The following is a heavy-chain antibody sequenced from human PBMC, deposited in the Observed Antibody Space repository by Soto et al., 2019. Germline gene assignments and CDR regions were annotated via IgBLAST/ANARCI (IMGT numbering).Heavy chain of an antibody. Sequence: SLRLSCTASGFTFGDYAMRWFLQAPGKGLEWVGFIRSKAYGGTTEYAASVKGRFTISRDDSKSIAYLQMNSLKTEDTAVYYCTRITMAPNYYYYMDVWGKGTTVTVSS. CDR2: IRSKAYGGTT. CDR1: GFTFGDYA. CDR3: TRITMAPNYYYYMDV. D-gene: IGHD3-10*01. J-gene: IGHJ6*03. V-gene: IGHV3-49*03.